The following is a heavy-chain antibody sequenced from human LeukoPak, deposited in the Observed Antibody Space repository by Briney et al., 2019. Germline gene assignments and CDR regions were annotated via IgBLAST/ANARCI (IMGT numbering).Heavy chain of an antibody. CDR3: ARVVAGISEAAEEDYYFDY. CDR1: GFTFSDYY. D-gene: IGHD6-19*01. J-gene: IGHJ4*02. CDR2: ISSSGSTI. Sequence: PGGSLRLSCAASGFTFSDYYMSWIRQAPGKGLEWVSYISSSGSTIYYADSVKGRFTISRDNAKNSLYLQMNSLRAEDTAVYYCARVVAGISEAAEEDYYFDYWGQGTLVTVSS. V-gene: IGHV3-11*01.